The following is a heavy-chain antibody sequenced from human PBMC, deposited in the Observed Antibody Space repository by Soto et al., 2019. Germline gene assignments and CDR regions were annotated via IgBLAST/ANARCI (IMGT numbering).Heavy chain of an antibody. V-gene: IGHV3-30*18. J-gene: IGHJ3*02. D-gene: IGHD6-13*01. CDR3: AKGKISSSWYQGYAFDI. CDR2: ISYDGSNK. CDR1: GFTFSSYG. Sequence: GGSLRLSCAASGFTFSSYGMHWVRQAPGKGLEWVAVISYDGSNKYYADSVKGRFTISRDNSKNTLYLQMNSLRAEDTAVYYCAKGKISSSWYQGYAFDIWGQGTMVTVSS.